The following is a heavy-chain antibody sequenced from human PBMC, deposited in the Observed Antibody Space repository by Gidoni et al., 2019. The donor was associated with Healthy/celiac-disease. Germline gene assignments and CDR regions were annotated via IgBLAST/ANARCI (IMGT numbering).Heavy chain of an antibody. Sequence: EVQLVESGGGLVQPGGSRRLSCAASGFTFSSYWMSWVRQAPGKGLGWVANIKQDGSEKDYVYSVKGQFTISEDNAKTSLYRQINGLRAEDTAVYYWASGAAEHFDWLLSRGGGYYFDYWGQGTLVTVSS. J-gene: IGHJ4*02. CDR2: IKQDGSEK. V-gene: IGHV3-7*03. CDR3: ASGAAEHFDWLLSRGGGYYFDY. CDR1: GFTFSSYW. D-gene: IGHD3-9*01.